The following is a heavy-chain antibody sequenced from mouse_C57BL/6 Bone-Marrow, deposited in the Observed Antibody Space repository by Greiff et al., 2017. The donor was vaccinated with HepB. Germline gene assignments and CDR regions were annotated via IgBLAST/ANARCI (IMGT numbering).Heavy chain of an antibody. CDR2: IRSKSNNYAT. V-gene: IGHV10-1*01. D-gene: IGHD2-4*01. CDR1: GFSFNTYA. CDR3: VRHFYYDYDWFAY. Sequence: EVQVVESGGGLVQPTGSLKLSCAASGFSFNTYAMNWVRPAPGKGLEWVARIRSKSNNYATYYADSVKDRFTISRYDSESMLYLQMNNLKTEDTAMYYCVRHFYYDYDWFAYWGQGTLVTVSA. J-gene: IGHJ3*01.